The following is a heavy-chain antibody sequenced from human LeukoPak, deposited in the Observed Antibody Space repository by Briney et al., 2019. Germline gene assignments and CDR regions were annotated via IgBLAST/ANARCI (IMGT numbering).Heavy chain of an antibody. D-gene: IGHD3-10*01. CDR3: ARGSISGPYYYGSGSYSNRHYYYYYYMDV. CDR1: GGSFSGYY. CDR2: INHSGST. V-gene: IGHV4-34*01. J-gene: IGHJ6*03. Sequence: PSETLSLTCAVYGGSFSGYYWSWIRQPPGKGLEWIGEINHSGSTNYNPSLKSRVTISVDTSKNQFSLKLSSVTAADTAVYYCARGSISGPYYYGSGSYSNRHYYYYYYMDVWGKGTTVTVSS.